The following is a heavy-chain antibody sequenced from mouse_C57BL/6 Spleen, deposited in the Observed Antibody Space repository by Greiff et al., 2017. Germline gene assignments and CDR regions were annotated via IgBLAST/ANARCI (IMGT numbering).Heavy chain of an antibody. Sequence: EVQLVESGGDLVKPGGSLQLSCAASGFTFSSYGMSWVRQTPDKRLEWVATLSSGGSYTYYPDSVKGRFTISRDNAKNTLYLQMSSLKSEDTAMYYCARQSTGFDYWGQGTTLTVSS. CDR2: LSSGGSYT. D-gene: IGHD4-1*02. CDR1: GFTFSSYG. J-gene: IGHJ2*01. V-gene: IGHV5-6*01. CDR3: ARQSTGFDY.